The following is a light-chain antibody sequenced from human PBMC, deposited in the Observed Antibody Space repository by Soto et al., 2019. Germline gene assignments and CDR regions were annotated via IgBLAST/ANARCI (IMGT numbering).Light chain of an antibody. V-gene: IGLV2-8*01. CDR2: EVA. Sequence: QSALTQPPSASGSPGQSVTISCTGTNTDIGVYHFVSWYQHHPGKAPRLIIYEVAQRPSGVPDRFSGSKSGNTASLTVSGLQAADEAYYFCKSYAGSNTYVFGSGTQLTVL. CDR1: NTDIGVYHF. J-gene: IGLJ1*01. CDR3: KSYAGSNTYV.